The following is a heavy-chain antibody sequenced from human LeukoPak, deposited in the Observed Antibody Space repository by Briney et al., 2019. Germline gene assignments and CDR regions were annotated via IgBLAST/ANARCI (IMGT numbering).Heavy chain of an antibody. CDR2: MNPNSGST. CDR1: GYTFTSYD. CDR3: ARVIFGRYFDY. D-gene: IGHD3/OR15-3a*01. Sequence: GASVKVSCKASGYTFTSYDINWVRQTTGQGLEWMGWMNPNSGSTGYAQKFQGRVTMTRTTSMSTAHMGLNSLRSEDTAVYYCARVIFGRYFDYWGQGTLVTVSS. V-gene: IGHV1-8*01. J-gene: IGHJ4*02.